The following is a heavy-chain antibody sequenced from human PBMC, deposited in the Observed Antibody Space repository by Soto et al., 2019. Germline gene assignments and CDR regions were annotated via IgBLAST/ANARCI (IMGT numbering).Heavy chain of an antibody. CDR2: INHSGST. CDR1: GGSFSGYY. V-gene: IGHV4-34*01. Sequence: QVQLQQWGAGLLKPSETLSLTCAVYGGSFSGYYWSWIRQPPGKGLEWIGEINHSGSTNYNPSLQSRVTISVDPSKNHLSLKLSSVTAADTAVYYCARGAYCSSTSCYSEDFQHWGQGTPVTVSS. CDR3: ARGAYCSSTSCYSEDFQH. D-gene: IGHD2-2*01. J-gene: IGHJ1*01.